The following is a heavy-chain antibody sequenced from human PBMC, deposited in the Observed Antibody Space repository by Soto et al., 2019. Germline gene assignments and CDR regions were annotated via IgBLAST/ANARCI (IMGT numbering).Heavy chain of an antibody. CDR1: GYTFTSYG. V-gene: IGHV1-18*01. J-gene: IGHJ5*02. Sequence: QIQLVQSGTEVKKPGASVKVSCKASGYTFTSYGINWVRQAPGQGLEWMGWISPYNGNTNYAQKLQGRVNMTTNTSTSTAYMELRSLRSDDTAVYYCAKFGGSNWFDPWGQGTLVTVSS. CDR2: ISPYNGNT. CDR3: AKFGGSNWFDP. D-gene: IGHD2-15*01.